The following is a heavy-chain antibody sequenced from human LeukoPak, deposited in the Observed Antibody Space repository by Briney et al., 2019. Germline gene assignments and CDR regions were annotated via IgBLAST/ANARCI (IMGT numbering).Heavy chain of an antibody. D-gene: IGHD2-15*01. CDR1: GFTFSSYS. V-gene: IGHV3-48*04. J-gene: IGHJ4*02. CDR3: ARDRGGSYSAIDY. CDR2: ISSSSITI. Sequence: GSLRLSCAASGFTFSSYSLNWVRQAPGKGLEWVSFISSSSITIYYADSVKGRFTISRDNAEKSLYLQMNSLGAEDTAVYYCARDRGGSYSAIDYWGQGTLVTVSS.